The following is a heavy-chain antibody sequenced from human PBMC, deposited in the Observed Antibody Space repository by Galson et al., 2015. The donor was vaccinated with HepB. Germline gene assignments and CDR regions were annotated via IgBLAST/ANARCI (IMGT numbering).Heavy chain of an antibody. V-gene: IGHV4-39*01. CDR2: IYYSGST. J-gene: IGHJ4*02. CDR3: ARHGPYSSSWYFHFDY. Sequence: ETLSLTCTVSGGSISSSSYYWGWIRQPPGKGLEWIGSIYYSGSTYYNPSLKSRVTISVDTSKNQFSLKLSSVTAADTAVYYCARHGPYSSSWYFHFDYWGQGTLVTVSS. CDR1: GGSISSSSYY. D-gene: IGHD6-13*01.